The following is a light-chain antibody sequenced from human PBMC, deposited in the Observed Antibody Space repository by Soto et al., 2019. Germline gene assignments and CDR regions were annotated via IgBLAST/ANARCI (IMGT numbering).Light chain of an antibody. Sequence: DIQMTQSPSSLSGSIGDRVTITCRASQSISIYLNWYQQKPGKDPKSLIYGASSLQSGVPSRFSGSGSGTDFTLTISNLQPEDFATYYCHHSSSIPVTFGQGTKVEIK. CDR2: GAS. J-gene: IGKJ1*01. CDR1: QSISIY. V-gene: IGKV1-39*01. CDR3: HHSSSIPVT.